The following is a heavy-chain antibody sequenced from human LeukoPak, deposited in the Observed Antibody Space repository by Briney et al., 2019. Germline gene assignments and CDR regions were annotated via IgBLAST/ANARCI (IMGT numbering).Heavy chain of an antibody. CDR2: IRYDGSNK. CDR1: GFTFSSYG. Sequence: GGSLRLSCAASGFTFSSYGMHWVRQAPGKGLEWGAFIRYDGSNKYYADSVKGRFTISRDNSKNTLYLQMNSLRAEDTAVYYCARDRGTMVRGANAYYYYYMDVWGKGTTVTVSS. J-gene: IGHJ6*03. V-gene: IGHV3-30*02. D-gene: IGHD3-10*01. CDR3: ARDRGTMVRGANAYYYYYMDV.